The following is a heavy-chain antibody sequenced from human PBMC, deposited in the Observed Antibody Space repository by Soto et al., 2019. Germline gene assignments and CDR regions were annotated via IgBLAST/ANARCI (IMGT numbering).Heavy chain of an antibody. CDR2: ISSSSSYI. Sequence: EVQLVESGGGLVKPGGSLRLSCAASGFTFSSYSMNWVRQAPGKGLEWVSSISSSSSYIYYADSVKGRFTISRDNAKNSLYLQMNSLSAEDTAVYYCARDVHYDILTGYYVKSWFDPWGQGTLVTVSS. CDR3: ARDVHYDILTGYYVKSWFDP. J-gene: IGHJ5*02. V-gene: IGHV3-21*01. CDR1: GFTFSSYS. D-gene: IGHD3-9*01.